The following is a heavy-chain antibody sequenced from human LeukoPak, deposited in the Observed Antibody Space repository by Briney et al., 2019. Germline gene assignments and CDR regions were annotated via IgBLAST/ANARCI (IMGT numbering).Heavy chain of an antibody. V-gene: IGHV4-31*03. D-gene: IGHD3-22*01. CDR2: IYYSGST. J-gene: IGHJ6*02. CDR3: ARVPWYYDSNNYYYGMDV. Sequence: SETLSLTCTVSGGSISSGGYYWSWIRQHPGKGLEWIGYIYYSGSTYYNPSLKSRVTISVDTSKNQFSLKLSSVTAADTAVYYCARVPWYYDSNNYYYGMDVWGQGATVTVSS. CDR1: GGSISSGGYY.